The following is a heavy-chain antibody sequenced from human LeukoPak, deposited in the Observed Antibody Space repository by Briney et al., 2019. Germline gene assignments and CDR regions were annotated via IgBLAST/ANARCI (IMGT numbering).Heavy chain of an antibody. V-gene: IGHV1-69*13. CDR2: IIPIFGTA. J-gene: IGHJ5*02. CDR1: GGTFSGYA. CDR3: ARHDYGDYVGTTS. Sequence: SVKVSCKASGGTFSGYAISWVRQAPGQGLEWMGGIIPIFGTANYAQKFQGRVTITADESTSTAYMELSSLRSEDTAVYYCARHDYGDYVGTTSWGQGTLVTVSS. D-gene: IGHD4-17*01.